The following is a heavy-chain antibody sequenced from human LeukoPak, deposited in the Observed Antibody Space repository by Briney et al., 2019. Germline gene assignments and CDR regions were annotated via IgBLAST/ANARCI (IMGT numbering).Heavy chain of an antibody. V-gene: IGHV3-33*01. D-gene: IGHD6-13*01. J-gene: IGHJ4*02. CDR1: GFTFSSYG. CDR3: ARDYSSSWYFDY. CDR2: IWYDGSNK. Sequence: GGSLRLSCAASGFTFSSYGMHWVRQAPGKGLEGVAVIWYDGSNKYYADSVKGRFTISRDNSKNTLYLQMNSLRAEDTAVYYCARDYSSSWYFDYWGQGTLVTVSS.